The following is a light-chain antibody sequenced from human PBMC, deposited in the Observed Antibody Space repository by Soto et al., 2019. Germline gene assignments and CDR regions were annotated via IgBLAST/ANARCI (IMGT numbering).Light chain of an antibody. Sequence: QAVVTQPPSVSGAPGQRVTISCTGSSSNIGAGYDVHWYQQLPGRAPKLLIYGNTNPPSGVPDRFSGSKSGTSTSLAITGLQAEDEADYYCLSFDSSLSVVFGGGTKVTVL. CDR1: SSNIGAGYD. V-gene: IGLV1-40*01. CDR3: LSFDSSLSVV. J-gene: IGLJ2*01. CDR2: GNT.